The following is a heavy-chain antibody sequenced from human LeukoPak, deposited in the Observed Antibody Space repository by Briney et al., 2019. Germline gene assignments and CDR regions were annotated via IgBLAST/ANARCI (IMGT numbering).Heavy chain of an antibody. CDR1: GYTFTSYY. CDR2: INPSGGST. V-gene: IGHV1-46*01. CDR3: AAGIDSSGHRDYYYYCMDV. Sequence: ASVKVSRKASGYTFTSYYMHWVRQAPGQGLEWMGIINPSGGSTSYAQKFQGRVTMTRDMSTSTVYMELSSLRSEDTAVYYCAAGIDSSGHRDYYYYCMDVWGKGTTVTVSS. D-gene: IGHD3-22*01. J-gene: IGHJ6*03.